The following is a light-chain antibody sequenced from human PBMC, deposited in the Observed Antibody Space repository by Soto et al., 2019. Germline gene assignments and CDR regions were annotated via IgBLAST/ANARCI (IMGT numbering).Light chain of an antibody. Sequence: DIPMTQSPSTLSASVGDRVTITCRASQRISSWLAWYQQKPGKAPKLLIYDASSLESGGPSRFSGSGSGTEFTLTSSSLQPDEFATYYCQQYNSYSTFGQGTKVEIK. J-gene: IGKJ1*01. CDR3: QQYNSYST. V-gene: IGKV1-5*01. CDR1: QRISSW. CDR2: DAS.